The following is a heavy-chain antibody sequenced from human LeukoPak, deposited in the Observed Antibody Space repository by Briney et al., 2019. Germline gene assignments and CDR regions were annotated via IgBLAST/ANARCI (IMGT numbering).Heavy chain of an antibody. D-gene: IGHD3-22*01. CDR3: ALITMIVVVKGDYFDY. CDR1: GGTFSSYA. Sequence: GASVNVSCKASGGTFSSYAISWVRQAPGQGLEWMGWINPNSGGTNYAQKFQGRVTMTRDTSISTAYMELSRLRSDDTAVYYCALITMIVVVKGDYFDYWGQGTLVTVSS. J-gene: IGHJ4*02. V-gene: IGHV1-2*02. CDR2: INPNSGGT.